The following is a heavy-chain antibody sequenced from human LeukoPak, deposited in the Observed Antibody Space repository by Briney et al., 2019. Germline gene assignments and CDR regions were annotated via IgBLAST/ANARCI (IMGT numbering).Heavy chain of an antibody. Sequence: GGSLRLSCAASGFTFSSYWMHWVRQVPGKGLVWVSRINSDGSSTSYADSVKGRFTISRDNAKNTLYVQVNSLRAEDTAVYYCSTGSGHAFDIWGRGTMVPVSS. V-gene: IGHV3-74*01. CDR1: GFTFSSYW. J-gene: IGHJ3*02. CDR2: INSDGSST. D-gene: IGHD3-10*01. CDR3: STGSGHAFDI.